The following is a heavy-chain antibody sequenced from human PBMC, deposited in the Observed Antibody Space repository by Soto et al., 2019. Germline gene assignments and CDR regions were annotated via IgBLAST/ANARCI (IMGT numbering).Heavy chain of an antibody. CDR2: INGDGSVT. J-gene: IGHJ4*02. V-gene: IGHV3-74*01. Sequence: EVQLVESGGGLVQPGGSLRLSCTASGFTFSGFWMHWVRQAPGKGLVWVSRINGDGSVTNYAESVKGRFTISRDNAKKTLYLQMISRGVEDTAGYYCVRVKETWGWGEFGYGGQGCVVTGSS. CDR1: GFTFSGFW. D-gene: IGHD3-16*01. CDR3: VRVKETWGWGEFGY.